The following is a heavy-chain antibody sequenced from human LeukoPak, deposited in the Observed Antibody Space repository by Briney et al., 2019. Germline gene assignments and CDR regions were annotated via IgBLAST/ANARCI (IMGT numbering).Heavy chain of an antibody. CDR3: ARGGHYGSGSYYYAFDI. CDR1: GFTVSSNY. CDR2: IYSGGST. J-gene: IGHJ4*01. V-gene: IGHV3-53*01. Sequence: GGSLRLSCAASGFTVSSNYMSWVRQAPGKGLEWVSVIYSGGSTYYADSVKGRSTISRDNSKNTLYLQMNSLRGEDTAVYHCARGGHYGSGSYYYAFDIWGQGTLVTVSS. D-gene: IGHD3-10*01.